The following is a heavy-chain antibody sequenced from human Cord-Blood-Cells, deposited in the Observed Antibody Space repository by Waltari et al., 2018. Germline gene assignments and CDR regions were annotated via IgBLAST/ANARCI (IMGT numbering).Heavy chain of an antibody. V-gene: IGHV4-34*01. Sequence: QVQLQQWGAGLLKPSETLSLTCAVYGGSFSGYYWSWIRQPPGKGLEWIGEINHSGSTNYNPSLNSRVTISVDTSKNQFSLKLSSVTAADTAVYYCARGPIFGVVINWFDPWGQGTLVTVSS. CDR1: GGSFSGYY. CDR3: ARGPIFGVVINWFDP. D-gene: IGHD3-3*01. J-gene: IGHJ5*02. CDR2: INHSGST.